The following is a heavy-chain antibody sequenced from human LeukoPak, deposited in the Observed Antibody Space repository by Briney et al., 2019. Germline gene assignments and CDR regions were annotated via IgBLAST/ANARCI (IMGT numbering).Heavy chain of an antibody. V-gene: IGHV3-53*01. Sequence: PGGSLRLSCAASGVTVSNSYMSWVRQAPGKGLEWVSVIYSDGSTFHADSVKGRFTISRDNSKNTLYLQMNSLRAEDTAVYYCAKNDYYDSSGYWGQGTLVTVSS. CDR3: AKNDYYDSSGY. CDR2: IYSDGST. CDR1: GVTVSNSY. J-gene: IGHJ4*02. D-gene: IGHD3-22*01.